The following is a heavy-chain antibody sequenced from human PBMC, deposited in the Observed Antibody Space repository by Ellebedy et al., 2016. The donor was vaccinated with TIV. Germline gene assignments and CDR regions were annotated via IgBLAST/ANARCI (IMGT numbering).Heavy chain of an antibody. CDR2: IYYSGST. J-gene: IGHJ5*02. Sequence: SETLSLXCTVSGGSISSYYWSWIRQPPGKGLEWIGYIYYSGSTNYNPSLKSRVTISVDTSKNQFSLKLSSVTAADTAVYYCARRGKHSYGYYWFDPWGQGTLATVSS. CDR1: GGSISSYY. V-gene: IGHV4-59*01. D-gene: IGHD5-18*01. CDR3: ARRGKHSYGYYWFDP.